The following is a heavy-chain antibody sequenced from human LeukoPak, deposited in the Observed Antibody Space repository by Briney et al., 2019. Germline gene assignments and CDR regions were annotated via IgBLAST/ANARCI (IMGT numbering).Heavy chain of an antibody. V-gene: IGHV3-30*18. D-gene: IGHD3-22*01. J-gene: IGHJ3*02. CDR2: MSYDGVNK. CDR3: AKLVIGEHEISGYFYETQSSGVDI. Sequence: GGSLRLSCADTGFTLSNYGMHWVRQAPGKGLEWVAVMSYDGVNKYYADSVKDRFTISRDNSKNTLYLQMNSLRPEDTAVYYCAKLVIGEHEISGYFYETQSSGVDIWGQGTMVIVSS. CDR1: GFTLSNYG.